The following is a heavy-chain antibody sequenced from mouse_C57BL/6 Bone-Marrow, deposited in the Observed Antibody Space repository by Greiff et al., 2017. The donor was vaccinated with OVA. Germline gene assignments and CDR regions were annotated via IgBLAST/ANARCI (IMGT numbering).Heavy chain of an antibody. Sequence: EVQVVESGGGLVQSGRSLRLSCATSGFTFSDFYMEWVRQAPGKGLEWIAASRNKANDYTTEYSASVKGRFIVSRDTSQSILYLQMNALRAEDTAIYYCARDASFITTVVAYYFDYWGQGTTLTVSS. CDR3: ARDASFITTVVAYYFDY. V-gene: IGHV7-1*01. CDR1: GFTFSDFY. D-gene: IGHD1-1*01. CDR2: SRNKANDYTT. J-gene: IGHJ2*01.